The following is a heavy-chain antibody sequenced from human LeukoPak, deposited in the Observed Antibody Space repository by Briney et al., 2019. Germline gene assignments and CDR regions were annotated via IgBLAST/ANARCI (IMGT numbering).Heavy chain of an antibody. Sequence: PGGSLTLSCAASGFTFSTSWMHWVRQAPGKGLVWVSRINTDGTTTTYADSVKGRFTISRDNAKNTLYLLMNSLRAGDTAVYYCAREARYSSSYPLDYWGQGTLLTVSS. V-gene: IGHV3-74*01. J-gene: IGHJ4*02. CDR1: GFTFSTSW. D-gene: IGHD6-6*01. CDR3: AREARYSSSYPLDY. CDR2: INTDGTTT.